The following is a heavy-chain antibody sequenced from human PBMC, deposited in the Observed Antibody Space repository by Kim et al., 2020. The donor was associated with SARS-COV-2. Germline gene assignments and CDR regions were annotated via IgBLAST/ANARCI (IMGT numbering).Heavy chain of an antibody. V-gene: IGHV3-7*01. CDR3: GRVDYSYTFVQANYDGRDA. CDR1: GFTFSSFW. D-gene: IGHD4-4*01. Sequence: GGSLRLSCAASGFTFSSFWMSWVRQAPGKGLEWVANIRQDGSETYYADSVKGRFTISRDNAKRSLHLQMNNLRAEDTAVYYCGRVDYSYTFVQANYDGRDAWGQGTTFTVSS. CDR2: IRQDGSET. J-gene: IGHJ6*02.